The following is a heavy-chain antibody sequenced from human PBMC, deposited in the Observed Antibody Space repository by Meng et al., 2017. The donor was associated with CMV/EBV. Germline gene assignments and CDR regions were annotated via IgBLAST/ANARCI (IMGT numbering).Heavy chain of an antibody. D-gene: IGHD3-3*01. CDR3: ARDNWNWYFDL. CDR2: ISSRSSNI. J-gene: IGHJ2*01. CDR1: GFTLNRYS. V-gene: IGHV3-21*01. Sequence: CATYGFTLNRYSMKWVRQAPGKGLEWVSYISSRSSNIYYADSVKGRFTISRDNAKNSLYLQMNSLRAEDTAVYYCARDNWNWYFDLWGRGTLVTVSS.